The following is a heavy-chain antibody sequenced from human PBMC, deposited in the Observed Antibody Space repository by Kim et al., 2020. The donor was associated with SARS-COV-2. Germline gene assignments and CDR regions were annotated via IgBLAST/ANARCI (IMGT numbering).Heavy chain of an antibody. Sequence: SETLSLTCTVSGGSISSYYWSWIRQPPGKGLEWIGYIYYSGSTNYNPSLKSRVTISVDTSKNQFSLKLSSVTAADTAVYYCARGVDSSGYYYNWFDPWGQGTPVTVSS. D-gene: IGHD3-22*01. CDR2: IYYSGST. CDR3: ARGVDSSGYYYNWFDP. J-gene: IGHJ5*02. CDR1: GGSISSYY. V-gene: IGHV4-59*01.